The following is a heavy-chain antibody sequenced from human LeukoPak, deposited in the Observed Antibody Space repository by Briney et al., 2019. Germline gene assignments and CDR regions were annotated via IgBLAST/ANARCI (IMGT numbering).Heavy chain of an antibody. CDR2: ISGSGGTT. Sequence: GGSLRLSCAASGFTFRSNTMSWVRQAPGRGLEWVSVISGSGGTTYNADSVKGRFTISRDNSKSTLYLQMNSLRAEDTALYYCAKSRSAYPRVDGFDMWGQGTMVTVSS. CDR3: AKSRSAYPRVDGFDM. V-gene: IGHV3-23*01. CDR1: GFTFRSNT. J-gene: IGHJ3*02. D-gene: IGHD3-3*01.